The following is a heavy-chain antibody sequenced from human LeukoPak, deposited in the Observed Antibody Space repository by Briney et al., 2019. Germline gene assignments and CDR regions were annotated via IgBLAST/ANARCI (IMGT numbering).Heavy chain of an antibody. J-gene: IGHJ3*02. V-gene: IGHV3-30*04. D-gene: IGHD6-13*01. CDR2: ISYDGSNK. CDR3: ARIAAAFDAFDI. Sequence: GRSLRLSCAASGFTFSSYAMHWVRQAPGKGLEWVAVISYDGSNKYYADSVKGRFTISRDNSKNTLYLQMNSLRAEDTAVYYCARIAAAFDAFDIWGQGTMVTVSS. CDR1: GFTFSSYA.